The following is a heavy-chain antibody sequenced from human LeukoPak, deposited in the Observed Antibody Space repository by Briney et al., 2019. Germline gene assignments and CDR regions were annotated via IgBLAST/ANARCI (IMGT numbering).Heavy chain of an antibody. D-gene: IGHD3-22*01. CDR3: AKDSGSSGSEYFDY. V-gene: IGHV3-9*01. CDR2: ISWNSGSI. J-gene: IGHJ4*02. CDR1: GFTFDDYA. Sequence: PGGSLRLSCAASGFTFDDYAMHWVRQAPGKGLEWVSGISWNSGSIGYADSVKGRFTISRDNAKNSLYLQMNSLRAEDTALYYCAKDSGSSGSEYFDYRGQGTLVTVSS.